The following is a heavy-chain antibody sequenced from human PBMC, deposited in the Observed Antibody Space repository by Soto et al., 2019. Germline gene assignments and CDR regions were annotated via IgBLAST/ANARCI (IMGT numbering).Heavy chain of an antibody. CDR1: GFTFGDYA. CDR2: IRSKAYGGTT. D-gene: IGHD3-9*01. J-gene: IGHJ4*02. V-gene: IGHV3-49*03. Sequence: GGSLRLSCTASGFTFGDYAMSWFRQAPGKGLEWVGFIRSKAYGGTTEYAASVKGRFTISRDDSKSIAYLQMNSLKTEDTAVYYCTRPNHNDLLTLHPHWGQGTLVTVSS. CDR3: TRPNHNDLLTLHPH.